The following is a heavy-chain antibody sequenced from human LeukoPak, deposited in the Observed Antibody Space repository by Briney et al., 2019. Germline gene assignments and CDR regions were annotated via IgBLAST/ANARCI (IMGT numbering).Heavy chain of an antibody. Sequence: GGSLRLSCAASGXTFSAAWMTWVRQAPGKGLEWVSYITSGSTIYYADSVKGRFTISRDNAKSSLYLQMNGLRAEDTAVYYCARGRRDLDYWGQGTLVTVSS. J-gene: IGHJ4*02. CDR2: ITSGSTI. D-gene: IGHD5-24*01. V-gene: IGHV3-69-1*02. CDR3: ARGRRDLDY. CDR1: GXTFSAAW.